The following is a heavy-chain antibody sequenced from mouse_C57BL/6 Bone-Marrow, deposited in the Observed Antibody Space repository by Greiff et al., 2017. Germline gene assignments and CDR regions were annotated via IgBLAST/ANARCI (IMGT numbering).Heavy chain of an antibody. V-gene: IGHV1-19*01. D-gene: IGHD2-2*01. CDR1: GYTFTDYY. J-gene: IGHJ3*01. CDR2: INPYNGGT. Sequence: EVQLQQSGPVLVKPGASVKMSCKASGYTFTDYYMNWVKQSHGKSLEWIGVINPYNGGTSYNQKFKGKATLTVDKSSSTAYMELNSLTSEDSAVYYCARSGYYGYAWFAYWGQGTLVTVSA. CDR3: ARSGYYGYAWFAY.